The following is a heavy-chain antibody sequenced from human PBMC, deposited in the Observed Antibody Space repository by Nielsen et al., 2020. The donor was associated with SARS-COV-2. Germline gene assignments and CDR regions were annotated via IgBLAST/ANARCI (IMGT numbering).Heavy chain of an antibody. V-gene: IGHV3-23*01. D-gene: IGHD1-14*01. J-gene: IGHJ4*02. CDR3: AKSIYGNHRGLDH. Sequence: GGSLRLSCAASGFTFSSYAMRWVRQAPGKGLEWVSAISGNGGSTYYADSVKGRFTISRDNAKNSLYLQMNSLRAEDTAVYYCAKSIYGNHRGLDHWGQGTLVTVSS. CDR1: GFTFSSYA. CDR2: ISGNGGST.